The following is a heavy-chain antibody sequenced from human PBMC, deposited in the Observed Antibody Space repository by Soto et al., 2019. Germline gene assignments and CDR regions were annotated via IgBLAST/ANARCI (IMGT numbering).Heavy chain of an antibody. V-gene: IGHV3-23*01. CDR1: GFIFSNYA. CDR2: FTSGGST. CDR3: ARTDKYNSQSSGWANRFDY. J-gene: IGHJ4*02. D-gene: IGHD6-19*01. Sequence: EVQLLESGGDLVQPGGSLRLSCAASGFIFSNYAMTWVRQAPGKGPECVSTFTSGGSTYYRDTVKGRFTISRDNSKNTLYLQMNSLRAEVTAVYYCARTDKYNSQSSGWANRFDYWGQGTLVTVSS.